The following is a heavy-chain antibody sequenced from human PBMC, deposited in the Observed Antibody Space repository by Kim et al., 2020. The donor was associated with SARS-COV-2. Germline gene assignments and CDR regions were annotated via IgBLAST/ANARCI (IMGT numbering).Heavy chain of an antibody. Sequence: GGSLRLSCAASGFTFSDYYMSWIRQAPGKGLEWVSYISSSSSYTNYADSVKGRFTISRDNAKNSLYLQMNSLRAEDTAVYYCARDGSVPHYYGSGVLPYYCYGMDVWGQGTTVTVSS. CDR3: ARDGSVPHYYGSGVLPYYCYGMDV. CDR2: ISSSSSYT. V-gene: IGHV3-11*06. J-gene: IGHJ6*02. CDR1: GFTFSDYY. D-gene: IGHD3-10*01.